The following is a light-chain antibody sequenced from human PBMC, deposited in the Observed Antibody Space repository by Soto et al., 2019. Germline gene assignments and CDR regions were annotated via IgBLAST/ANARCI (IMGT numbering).Light chain of an antibody. CDR1: QTISSW. CDR2: KAS. J-gene: IGKJ1*01. CDR3: QHYNSYSEA. V-gene: IGKV1-5*03. Sequence: DIQMTQSPSTLSGSVGDRVTITCRASQTISSWVAWYQQKPGKAPKLLIYKASTLKSGVPSRFSGSGSGTEFTLTISSLQPDDFATYYCQHYNSYSEAFGQGTKV.